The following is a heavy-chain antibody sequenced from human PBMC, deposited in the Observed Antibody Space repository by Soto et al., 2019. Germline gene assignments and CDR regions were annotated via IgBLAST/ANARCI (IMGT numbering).Heavy chain of an antibody. D-gene: IGHD4-17*01. V-gene: IGHV4-31*03. CDR2: IYYSGKT. CDR1: GSSINSGGYY. J-gene: IGHJ6*02. Sequence: QVQLQESGPGLVKPSQTLSLTCTVSGSSINSGGYYWSWIRQHPGKGLEWIGSIYYSGKTYYSPSLKSRVTISVDTSKNHFSLRLSSLTAADTAVYYCARDPSYGDYSYYGMDVWGQGTTVTVSS. CDR3: ARDPSYGDYSYYGMDV.